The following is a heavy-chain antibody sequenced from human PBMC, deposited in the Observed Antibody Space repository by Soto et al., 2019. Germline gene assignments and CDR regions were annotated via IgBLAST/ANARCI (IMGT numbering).Heavy chain of an antibody. Sequence: SETLSLTCTVSGGSIISCGYYWSWIRQHPGKGLEWIGYIYYSGSTYYNPSLKSRVTISVDTSKNQFSLKLSSVTAADTAVYYCARAPVRTVINFDSWGQGTLVTVSS. V-gene: IGHV4-31*03. J-gene: IGHJ4*02. CDR3: ARAPVRTVINFDS. CDR1: GGSIISCGYY. D-gene: IGHD4-4*01. CDR2: IYYSGST.